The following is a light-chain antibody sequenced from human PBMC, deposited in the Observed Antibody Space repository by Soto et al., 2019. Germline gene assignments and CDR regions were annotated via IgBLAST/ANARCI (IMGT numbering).Light chain of an antibody. CDR2: DAS. CDR1: QSVSSY. J-gene: IGKJ1*01. Sequence: EIVLTQSPATLSLSPGERATLSCRASQSVSSYLAWYQQKPGQAPRLLIYDASNRATGIPARFSGSGSETDFTLTISSLEPEDFAVYYCQQRSYWPETFGQGTKV. V-gene: IGKV3-11*01. CDR3: QQRSYWPET.